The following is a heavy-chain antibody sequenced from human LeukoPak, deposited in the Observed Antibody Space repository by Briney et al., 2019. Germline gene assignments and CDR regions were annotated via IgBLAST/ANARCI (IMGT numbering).Heavy chain of an antibody. CDR1: GFTFTSSS. CDR2: IVVGSGNT. J-gene: IGHJ3*02. Sequence: SVKVSCKASGFTFTSSSMQWVRQARGQRLEWIGWIVVGSGNTNYAQKFQERVAITRDMSTSTAYMELSSLRSEDTAVYYCAAITYYDFWSGPFAFDIWGQGTMVTVSS. V-gene: IGHV1-58*02. D-gene: IGHD3-3*01. CDR3: AAITYYDFWSGPFAFDI.